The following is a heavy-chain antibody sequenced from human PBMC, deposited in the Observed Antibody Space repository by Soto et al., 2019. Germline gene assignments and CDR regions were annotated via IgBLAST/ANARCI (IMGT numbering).Heavy chain of an antibody. CDR3: AKQWGDAFDI. CDR1: GFTFDDYA. V-gene: IGHV3-43*02. J-gene: IGHJ3*02. D-gene: IGHD3-16*01. CDR2: ISGDGGST. Sequence: GGSLRLSCAASGFTFDDYAMHWVRQAPGKGLEWVSLISGDGGSTYYADSVKGRFTISRDNSKNSLYLQMNSLRTEDTDLYYCAKQWGDAFDIWGQGTMVTVSS.